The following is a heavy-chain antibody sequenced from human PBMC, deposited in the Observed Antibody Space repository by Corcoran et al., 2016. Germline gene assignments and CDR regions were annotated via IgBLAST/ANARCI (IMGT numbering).Heavy chain of an antibody. CDR3: ARGHRDYRAGPATRYYYYYGMDV. D-gene: IGHD4-4*01. CDR1: GFTFSSYS. Sequence: EVQLVESGGGLVQPGGSLRLSCAASGFTFSSYSMNWVRQAPGKGLEWVSYISSSSSTIYYADSVKGRFTISRDNAKNSLYLHMNSLREEDTAVYYCARGHRDYRAGPATRYYYYYGMDVWGQGTTVTVSS. J-gene: IGHJ6*02. CDR2: ISSSSSTI. V-gene: IGHV3-48*02.